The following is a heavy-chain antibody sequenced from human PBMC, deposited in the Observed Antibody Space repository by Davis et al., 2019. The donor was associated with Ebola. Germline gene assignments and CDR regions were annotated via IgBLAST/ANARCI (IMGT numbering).Heavy chain of an antibody. CDR3: ARGGYVWGSYRVVDS. Sequence: SETLSLTCTVSGGSISGYNWIWIRQRPGKGLEWIGYFFNRDSIYYNLSLKSRVTMSLDTSKSQFSLDLTSVTAVDTAVYYCARGGYVWGSYRVVDSWGQGALVTVSS. V-gene: IGHV4-59*01. D-gene: IGHD3-16*02. J-gene: IGHJ4*02. CDR1: GGSISGYN. CDR2: FFNRDSI.